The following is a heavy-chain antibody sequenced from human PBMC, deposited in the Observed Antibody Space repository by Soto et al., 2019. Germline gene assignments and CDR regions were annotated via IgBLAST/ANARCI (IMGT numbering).Heavy chain of an antibody. J-gene: IGHJ6*03. CDR2: IIPILGIA. CDR3: ARDVERVDVIYVYYMVV. CDR1: GGTFSSYT. D-gene: IGHD2-15*01. V-gene: IGHV1-69*08. Sequence: QVQLVPSGAEVKKPGSSVMVSCKASGGTFSSYTISWVRQAPGQGLEWMGRIIPILGIANYAQKFQGRVTITADKSTSTAYRELSSLRSEHTAVYYCARDVERVDVIYVYYMVVLVKGSTVTVSS.